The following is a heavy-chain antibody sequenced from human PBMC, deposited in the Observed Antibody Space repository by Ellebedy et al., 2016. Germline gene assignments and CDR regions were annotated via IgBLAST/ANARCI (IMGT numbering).Heavy chain of an antibody. Sequence: ASVKVSCXASGYTFTGYYMHWVRQAPGQGLEWMGWINPNSGGTNYAQKFQGRVTMTRDTSTSTVYMELSSLRSEDTAVYYCARVPHYYDSSGSDNAFDIWGQGTMVTVSS. CDR2: INPNSGGT. V-gene: IGHV1-2*02. CDR3: ARVPHYYDSSGSDNAFDI. J-gene: IGHJ3*02. CDR1: GYTFTGYY. D-gene: IGHD3-22*01.